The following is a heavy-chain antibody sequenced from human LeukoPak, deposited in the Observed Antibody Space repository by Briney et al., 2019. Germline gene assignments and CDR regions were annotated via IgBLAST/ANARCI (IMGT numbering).Heavy chain of an antibody. Sequence: ASVKVSCKTSGYTFTGYYIYWVRQAPGQGLEWMGIINPSGGSTSYAQKFQGRVTMTRDTSTSTVYMELSSLRSEDTAVYYCARAFTLRHYGSGWYDTFDPWGQGTLVTVSS. V-gene: IGHV1-46*01. CDR1: GYTFTGYY. D-gene: IGHD6-19*01. CDR3: ARAFTLRHYGSGWYDTFDP. CDR2: INPSGGST. J-gene: IGHJ5*02.